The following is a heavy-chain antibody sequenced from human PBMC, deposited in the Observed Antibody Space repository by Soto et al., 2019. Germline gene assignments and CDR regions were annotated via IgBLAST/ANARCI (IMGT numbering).Heavy chain of an antibody. V-gene: IGHV4-59*08. Sequence: LSLTCTVSGDSFTSYFWSWLRQPPGKGLEWIGYVYHTGSTEYNPSLESRVVISIDTSKNQFSLKLNSVTAADTAVYYCATRVPKNGAYGGFFAFRARGTSDPGSA. J-gene: IGHJ1*01. D-gene: IGHD3-10*01. CDR1: GDSFTSYF. CDR2: VYHTGST. CDR3: ATRVPKNGAYGGFFAF.